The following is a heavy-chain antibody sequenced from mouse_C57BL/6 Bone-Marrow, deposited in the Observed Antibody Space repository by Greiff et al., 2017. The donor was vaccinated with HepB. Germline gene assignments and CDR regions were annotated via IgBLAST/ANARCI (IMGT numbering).Heavy chain of an antibody. CDR2: ISDGGSYT. D-gene: IGHD3-1*01. J-gene: IGHJ3*01. Sequence: EVQVVESGGGLVKPGGSLKLSCAASGFTFSSYAMSWVRQTPEKRLEWVATISDGGSYTYYPDNVKGRFTISRDNAKNNLYLQMSHLKSEDTAMYYCARGGGATIMIETWFAYWGQGTLVTVSA. CDR1: GFTFSSYA. V-gene: IGHV5-4*01. CDR3: ARGGGATIMIETWFAY.